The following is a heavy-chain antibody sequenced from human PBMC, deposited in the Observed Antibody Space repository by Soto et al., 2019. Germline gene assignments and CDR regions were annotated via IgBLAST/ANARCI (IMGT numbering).Heavy chain of an antibody. V-gene: IGHV3-15*01. CDR1: GSTFSNAW. Sequence: GGSLSLSCAASGSTFSNAWMSWVRQAPGKGLEWVGRIKSKTDGGTTDYAAPVKGRFTISRDDSKNTLYLQMNSLKTEDTAVYYCTTGTVGATTPYYYYGMDVWGQGTTVTVSS. CDR3: TTGTVGATTPYYYYGMDV. CDR2: IKSKTDGGTT. J-gene: IGHJ6*02. D-gene: IGHD1-26*01.